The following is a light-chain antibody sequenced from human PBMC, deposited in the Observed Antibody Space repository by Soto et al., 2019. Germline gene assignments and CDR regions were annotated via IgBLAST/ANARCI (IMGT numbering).Light chain of an antibody. J-gene: IGKJ1*01. CDR3: QQYNSHWT. CDR1: QSISSW. CDR2: KAS. V-gene: IGKV1-5*03. Sequence: DIQMTQSPSALSASVGDRVTNTCRASQSISSWLAWYQQKAGKAPKLLIYKASNLESGVPSRFSGSGSGTEFTLTISSLQPDDFATYYCQQYNSHWTFGQGTKVDIK.